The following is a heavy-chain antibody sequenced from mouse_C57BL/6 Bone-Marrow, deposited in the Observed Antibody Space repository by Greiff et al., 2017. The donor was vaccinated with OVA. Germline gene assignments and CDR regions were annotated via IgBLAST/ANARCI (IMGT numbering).Heavy chain of an antibody. Sequence: VQLKQSGPELVKPGASVKISCKASGYTFTDYYMNWVKQSHGKSLEWIGDINPNNGGTSYNQKFKGKATLTVDKSSSTAYMELRSLTSEDSAVYYCARKEWDYCGSSLFDYWGQGTTLTVSS. CDR1: GYTFTDYY. J-gene: IGHJ2*01. V-gene: IGHV1-26*01. CDR2: INPNNGGT. D-gene: IGHD1-1*01. CDR3: ARKEWDYCGSSLFDY.